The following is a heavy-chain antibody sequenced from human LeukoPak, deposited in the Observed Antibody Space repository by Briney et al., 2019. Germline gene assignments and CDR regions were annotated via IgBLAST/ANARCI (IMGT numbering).Heavy chain of an antibody. Sequence: SETLSLTCAVYGGSFSGYYWSWIRQPPGKGLEWIGSIYYSGSTYYNPSLKSRVTISVDTSKNQFSLNLSSVTAADTAVYYCARRGLIDYWGQGTLVTVSS. CDR3: ARRGLIDY. CDR2: IYYSGST. V-gene: IGHV4-34*01. CDR1: GGSFSGYY. J-gene: IGHJ4*02. D-gene: IGHD3/OR15-3a*01.